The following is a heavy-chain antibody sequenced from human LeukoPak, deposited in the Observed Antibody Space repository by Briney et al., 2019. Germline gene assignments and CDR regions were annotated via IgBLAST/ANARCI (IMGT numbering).Heavy chain of an antibody. Sequence: SETLSLTCTVSGGSISSGSYYWSWLRQPAGKGLEWIGRIYTSGSTNYNPSLKSRVTISVDTSKNQFSLKLSSVTAADTAVYYCARNIVRGSYYYYYMDVWGKGTTVTVSS. CDR3: ARNIVRGSYYYYYMDV. J-gene: IGHJ6*03. D-gene: IGHD3-16*01. V-gene: IGHV4-61*02. CDR1: GGSISSGSYY. CDR2: IYTSGST.